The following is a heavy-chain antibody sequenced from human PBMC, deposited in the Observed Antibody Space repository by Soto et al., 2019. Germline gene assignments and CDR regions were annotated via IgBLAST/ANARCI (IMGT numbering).Heavy chain of an antibody. CDR1: GFTFSTYW. CDR3: ARGIRNYYGVDV. V-gene: IGHV3-74*01. Sequence: GGSLRLSCASSGFTFSTYWMHWVRQAPGTGLEWVSRIKGDGSSTSYADSVKGRFTISRDNAKNTLYLQMNSLGAEDTAVYWCARGIRNYYGVDVWGQGTTVTVSS. CDR2: IKGDGSST. J-gene: IGHJ6*02.